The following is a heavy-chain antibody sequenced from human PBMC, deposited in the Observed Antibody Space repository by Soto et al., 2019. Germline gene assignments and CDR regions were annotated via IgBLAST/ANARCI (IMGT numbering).Heavy chain of an antibody. V-gene: IGHV3-23*01. J-gene: IGHJ4*02. CDR1: GITFSTYT. Sequence: PGGSLRLSCAASGITFSTYTMRWVRQAPWKGLEWVSSITGSGADTYYADSVKGRFTISRDNSKNTLYLQMSNLRAEDTAVYYCAKPLPISSGSYGYWGQGTLVTVS. D-gene: IGHD1-26*01. CDR3: AKPLPISSGSYGY. CDR2: ITGSGADT.